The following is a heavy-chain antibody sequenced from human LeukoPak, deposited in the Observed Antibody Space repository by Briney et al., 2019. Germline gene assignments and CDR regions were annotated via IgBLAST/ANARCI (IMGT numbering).Heavy chain of an antibody. Sequence: SETLSLTCAVSGYSISSSYYWGWIRQPPGKGLEWIGTIYHSGSTHYNPSLKGRVTISVDTSKNQFSLRLSSVTAADTAVYYCARQDYDSTGYYSLNYFDYWGQGTLVTVSS. CDR1: GYSISSSYY. V-gene: IGHV4-38-2*01. CDR2: IYHSGST. CDR3: ARQDYDSTGYYSLNYFDY. J-gene: IGHJ4*02. D-gene: IGHD3-22*01.